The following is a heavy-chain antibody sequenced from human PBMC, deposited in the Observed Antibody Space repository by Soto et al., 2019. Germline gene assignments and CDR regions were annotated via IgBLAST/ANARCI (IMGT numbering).Heavy chain of an antibody. D-gene: IGHD5-18*01. Sequence: QVQLVESGGGVVQPGRSLRLSCAASGFTFSSYGMHWVRQAPGKGLEWVAVISYDGSNKYYADSVKGRFTISRDNSKNTLYLQMNSLRAEDTAVYYCAKDYGDSYGFLGWGQGTLVTVSS. J-gene: IGHJ4*02. CDR2: ISYDGSNK. CDR1: GFTFSSYG. V-gene: IGHV3-30*18. CDR3: AKDYGDSYGFLG.